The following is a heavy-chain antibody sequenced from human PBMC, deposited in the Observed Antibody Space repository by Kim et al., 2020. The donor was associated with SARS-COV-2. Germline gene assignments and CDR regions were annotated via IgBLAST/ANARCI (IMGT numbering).Heavy chain of an antibody. D-gene: IGHD3-10*01. J-gene: IGHJ6*02. CDR3: ARARGVRGVIILASYYYGMDV. V-gene: IGHV1-3*01. Sequence: ASVKVSCKASGYTFTSYAMHWVRQAPGQRLEWMGWINAGNGNTKYSQKFQGRVTITRDTSASTAYMELSSLRSEDTAVYYCARARGVRGVIILASYYYGMDVWGQGTTVTVSS. CDR1: GYTFTSYA. CDR2: INAGNGNT.